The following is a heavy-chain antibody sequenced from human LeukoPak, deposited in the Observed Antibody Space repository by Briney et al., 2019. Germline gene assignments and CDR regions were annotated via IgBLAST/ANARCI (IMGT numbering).Heavy chain of an antibody. CDR3: ARVGRKGSSWYHFDY. J-gene: IGHJ4*02. V-gene: IGHV3-30-3*01. D-gene: IGHD6-13*01. CDR1: GFTFSSYA. CDR2: ISYDGSNK. Sequence: GRSLRLSCAASGFTFSSYAMHWVHQAPGKGLEWVAVISYDGSNKYYADSVKGRFTISRDNSKNTLYLQMNSLRAEDTAVYYCARVGRKGSSWYHFDYWGQGTLVTVSS.